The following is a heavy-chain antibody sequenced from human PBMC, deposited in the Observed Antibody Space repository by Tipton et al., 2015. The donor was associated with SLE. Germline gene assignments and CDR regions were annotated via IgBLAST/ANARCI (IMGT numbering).Heavy chain of an antibody. J-gene: IGHJ4*02. CDR3: ARRVVPDY. D-gene: IGHD2-2*01. V-gene: IGHV4-59*01. Sequence: TLSLTCTVSGGSIRSYYWSWIRQPPGKGLEWIGYIYCSGSTNYNPSLKSRVTISVDTSKNQFSLKLSSVTTADTAVYYCARRVVPDYWGQGTLVTVSS. CDR2: IYCSGST. CDR1: GGSIRSYY.